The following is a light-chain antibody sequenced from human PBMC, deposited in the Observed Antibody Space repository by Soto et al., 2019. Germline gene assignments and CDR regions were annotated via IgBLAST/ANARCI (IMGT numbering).Light chain of an antibody. J-gene: IGKJ1*01. Sequence: DIVLTQSPATLSLSPGDRATLSCGASQSVGTSLAWYKQQPGQAPRLLIHDAAYRASGIPERFRGSGSGTAFSLSISSLEPDDFAVYYCQHRSSWPRSFGRGTKVEV. V-gene: IGKV3-11*01. CDR1: QSVGTS. CDR2: DAA. CDR3: QHRSSWPRS.